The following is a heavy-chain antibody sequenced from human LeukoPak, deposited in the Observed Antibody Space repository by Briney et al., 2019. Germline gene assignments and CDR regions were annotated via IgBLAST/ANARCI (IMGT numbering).Heavy chain of an antibody. CDR1: GDSLSGCHYY. V-gene: IGHV4-39*01. Sequence: PSETLPLTCTVSGDSLSGCHYYWRWIRQPPGKGLEWLRRVCHSGPTYYNPSLTSRVTMSVDTSQNQFSLRLNFVTAADTAMYYCWGPYCTNSICSSSVVDSWGQGTLVTVSS. D-gene: IGHD2-8*01. CDR3: WGPYCTNSICSSSVVDS. CDR2: VCHSGPT. J-gene: IGHJ4*02.